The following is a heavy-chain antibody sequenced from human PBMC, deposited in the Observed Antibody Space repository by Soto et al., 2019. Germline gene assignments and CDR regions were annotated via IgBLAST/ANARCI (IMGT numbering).Heavy chain of an antibody. CDR1: GGSISIYY. CDR3: ARDSYNWNAGYYYGMDV. CDR2: IYYSGST. J-gene: IGHJ6*02. V-gene: IGHV4-59*01. D-gene: IGHD1-1*01. Sequence: SETLSLTCTVSGGSISIYYCSWIRQPPGKGLEWIGYIYYSGSTNYNPSPKSRVTISVDTSKNQFSLKLSSVTAADTAVYYCARDSYNWNAGYYYGMDVWGQGTTVTVS.